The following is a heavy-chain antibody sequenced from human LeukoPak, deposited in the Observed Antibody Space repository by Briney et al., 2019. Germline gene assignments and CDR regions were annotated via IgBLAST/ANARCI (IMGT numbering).Heavy chain of an antibody. Sequence: GGSLRLSCAASGFTFSSYSMNWVRQAPGKGLEWVSSISSSSSYIYYADSVKGRFTISRDNAKNSLYLQMNSLKAEDTAVYYCARSKMATITADYWGQGTLVTVSS. CDR1: GFTFSSYS. CDR3: ARSKMATITADY. V-gene: IGHV3-21*01. J-gene: IGHJ4*02. D-gene: IGHD5-24*01. CDR2: ISSSSSYI.